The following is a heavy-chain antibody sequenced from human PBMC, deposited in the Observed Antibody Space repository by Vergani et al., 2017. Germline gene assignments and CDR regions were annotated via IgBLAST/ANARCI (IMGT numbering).Heavy chain of an antibody. V-gene: IGHV4-61*02. Sequence: QVQLQASGPGRVKPSQTLSLTCTMSGGSISAGYYFWSWIRQPAGKGLEWLGHISSSGNSSHSPSLKTRVSITVDTSKTQFSLTVTSVTAADMAFYFCARGSGGYYGGGKVHPLRTAFDVWGHGTVVTVSS. D-gene: IGHD4-23*01. CDR1: GGSISAGYYF. CDR2: ISSSGNS. CDR3: ARGSGGYYGGGKVHPLRTAFDV. J-gene: IGHJ3*01.